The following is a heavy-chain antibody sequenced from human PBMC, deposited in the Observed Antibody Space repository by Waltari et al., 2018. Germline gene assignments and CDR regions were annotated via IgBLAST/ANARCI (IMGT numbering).Heavy chain of an antibody. CDR2: IYYSGST. CDR3: ARGRGAGGDAFDI. J-gene: IGHJ3*02. Sequence: QVQLLESGPGLVKPSETLSLTCTVSGGSISSYYWSWIRQPPGKGLEWIGYIYYSGSTNYNPSLKSRVTISVDTSKNQFSLKLSSVTAADTAVYYCARGRGAGGDAFDIWGQGTMVTVSS. CDR1: GGSISSYY. D-gene: IGHD3-10*01. V-gene: IGHV4-59*01.